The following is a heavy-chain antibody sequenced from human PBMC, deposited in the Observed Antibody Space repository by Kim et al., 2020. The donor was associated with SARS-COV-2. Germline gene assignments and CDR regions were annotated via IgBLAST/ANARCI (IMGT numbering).Heavy chain of an antibody. D-gene: IGHD3-22*01. Sequence: ASVKVSCKASGYTFTHYGMNWVRQAPGQGLEWMGWINTNTGNPTYAQGFTGRFVFSLDTSVSTAYLQISSLKAEDTAVYYCTREDVDYYDSSGPPGRYWGQGTLVTVSS. CDR2: INTNTGNP. J-gene: IGHJ4*02. CDR1: GYTFTHYG. CDR3: TREDVDYYDSSGPPGRY. V-gene: IGHV7-4-1*02.